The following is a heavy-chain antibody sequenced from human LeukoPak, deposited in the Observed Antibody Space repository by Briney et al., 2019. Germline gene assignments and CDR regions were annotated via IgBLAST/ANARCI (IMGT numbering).Heavy chain of an antibody. J-gene: IGHJ4*02. Sequence: SETLSLTCTVSGGSISSYYWNWIRQPPGKGLEWIGFMYYSGSTNYNPSLKSRVTISVDTSKNQFSLKLNSVTAADTAVYYCARGARAGYNLEPFDYWGQGTLVTVSS. D-gene: IGHD5-24*01. CDR2: MYYSGST. CDR3: ARGARAGYNLEPFDY. CDR1: GGSISSYY. V-gene: IGHV4-59*08.